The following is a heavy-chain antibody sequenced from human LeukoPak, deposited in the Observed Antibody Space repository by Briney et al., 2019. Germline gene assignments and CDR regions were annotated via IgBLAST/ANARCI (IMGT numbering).Heavy chain of an antibody. CDR3: ARNSRAFAY. Sequence: ETLSLTCTVSGGSVSNYYWSWIRQPPGKGLEWIGYIYCSGSTNYNPSLKSRVTMSVDTSKNQFSLNLSSVTAADTAVYYCARNSRAFAYWGQGTLVTVSS. CDR1: GGSVSNYY. D-gene: IGHD2/OR15-2a*01. CDR2: IYCSGST. V-gene: IGHV4-59*08. J-gene: IGHJ4*02.